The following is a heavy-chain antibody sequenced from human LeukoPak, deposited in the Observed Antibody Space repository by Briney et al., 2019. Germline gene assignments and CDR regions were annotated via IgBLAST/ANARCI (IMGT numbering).Heavy chain of an antibody. V-gene: IGHV3-15*01. CDR2: IKSKTDGGTT. D-gene: IGHD3-22*01. Sequence: GGSLRLSCAASGFTFSSYWMSWVRQAPGKGLEWVGRIKSKTDGGTTDYAAPVKGRFTISRDDSKNTLYLQMNSLKTEDTAVYYCTTVRGYYYDSSGYITDYWGQGTLVTVSS. CDR3: TTVRGYYYDSSGYITDY. J-gene: IGHJ4*02. CDR1: GFTFSSYW.